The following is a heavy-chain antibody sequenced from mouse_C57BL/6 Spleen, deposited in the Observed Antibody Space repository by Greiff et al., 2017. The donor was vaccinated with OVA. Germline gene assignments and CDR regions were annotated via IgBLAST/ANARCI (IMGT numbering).Heavy chain of an antibody. CDR1: GYTFTSYW. D-gene: IGHD2-4*01. CDR3: ARRIYYDYDGFAY. J-gene: IGHJ3*01. V-gene: IGHV1-55*01. CDR2: IYPGSGST. Sequence: QVQLQQPGAELVKPGASVKMSCKASGYTFTSYWITWVKQRPGPGLEWIGDIYPGSGSTNSNEKFKSKATLTVDTSSSTAYMQLSSLTSEDSSVYYCARRIYYDYDGFAYWGQGTLVTVSA.